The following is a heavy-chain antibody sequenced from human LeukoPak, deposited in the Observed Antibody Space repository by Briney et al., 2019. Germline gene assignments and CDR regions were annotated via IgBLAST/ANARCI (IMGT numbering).Heavy chain of an antibody. J-gene: IGHJ4*02. CDR1: GGSISSSSYY. CDR2: IYYSGST. D-gene: IGHD3-10*01. Sequence: SETLSLTGTVSGGSISSSSYYWGWIRQPPGKGLEWIGSIYYSGSTYYNPSLKSRVTISVDTSKNQFSLKLSSVTAADTAVYYCARGDYYGSGSPLDYWGQGTLVTVSS. V-gene: IGHV4-39*01. CDR3: ARGDYYGSGSPLDY.